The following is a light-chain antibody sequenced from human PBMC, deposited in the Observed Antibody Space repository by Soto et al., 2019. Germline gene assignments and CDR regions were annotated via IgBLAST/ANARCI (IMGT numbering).Light chain of an antibody. Sequence: EIVMTQSPATLSVSPGERATLSCRASQSVSRNLAWYQQKPGQPPRLLIYDASTRATGVPARFGGRGSGTEFTLTISGLQSEDFAVYYCQQYGAWPPDTFGQGTKVEI. CDR2: DAS. J-gene: IGKJ2*01. V-gene: IGKV3-15*01. CDR3: QQYGAWPPDT. CDR1: QSVSRN.